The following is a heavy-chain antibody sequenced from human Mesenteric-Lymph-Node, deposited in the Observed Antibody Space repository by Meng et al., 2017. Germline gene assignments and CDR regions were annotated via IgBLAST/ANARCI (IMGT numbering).Heavy chain of an antibody. J-gene: IGHJ4*02. CDR2: IINIFGTA. CDR1: GGTFSSSA. Sequence: SVKVSCKASGGTFSSSAISWVRQAPGQGLEWMGGIINIFGTANHAQKFQGRVTITADESTSTAYMELSSMRSEETAVYYCAKTAVAEYYFAYWGQGTLVTVSS. D-gene: IGHD6-19*01. CDR3: AKTAVAEYYFAY. V-gene: IGHV1-69*13.